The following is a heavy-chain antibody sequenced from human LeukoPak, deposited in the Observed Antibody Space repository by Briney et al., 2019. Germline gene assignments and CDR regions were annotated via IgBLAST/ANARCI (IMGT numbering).Heavy chain of an antibody. Sequence: PSETLSLTCTVSGDSISSSRHYWSWLRQAAGKGLEWIGRIYPSGNTNSNPSPKTGVTISVDTSKNQYSLKLSSVTAADTGVYYCASSHLYSSSWYLSGRFDNWGQGTLVTVSS. D-gene: IGHD6-13*01. V-gene: IGHV4-61*02. CDR3: ASSHLYSSSWYLSGRFDN. J-gene: IGHJ4*02. CDR1: GDSISSSRHY. CDR2: IYPSGNT.